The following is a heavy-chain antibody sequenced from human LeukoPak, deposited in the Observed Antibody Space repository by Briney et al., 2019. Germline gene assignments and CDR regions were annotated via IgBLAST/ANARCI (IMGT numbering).Heavy chain of an antibody. Sequence: GGSLKLSCAASGFTFSGSAMHWVRQASGKGLEWVGRIRSKANSYATAYAASVRGRFTISRDDSKNTAYLQMNSLKTEDTAVYYCTRGVLAAMNWFDPWGQGTLVTVSS. CDR2: IRSKANSYAT. CDR1: GFTFSGSA. D-gene: IGHD2-2*01. V-gene: IGHV3-73*01. CDR3: TRGVLAAMNWFDP. J-gene: IGHJ5*02.